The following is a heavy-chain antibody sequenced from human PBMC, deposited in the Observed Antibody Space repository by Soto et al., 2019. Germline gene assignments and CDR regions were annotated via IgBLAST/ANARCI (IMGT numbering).Heavy chain of an antibody. V-gene: IGHV3-64*01. CDR2: ISSNGVGT. D-gene: IGHD6-6*01. J-gene: IGHJ6*03. Sequence: GSLRLSCAASGFTLSGYAMDWVRQAPGNGLEYVSGISSNGVGTYYANSVQGRFTISRDNSKNTVYLQMGSLRPEDMAVYYCARRARPDFYYMDVWGKGTTVTVSS. CDR1: GFTLSGYA. CDR3: ARRARPDFYYMDV.